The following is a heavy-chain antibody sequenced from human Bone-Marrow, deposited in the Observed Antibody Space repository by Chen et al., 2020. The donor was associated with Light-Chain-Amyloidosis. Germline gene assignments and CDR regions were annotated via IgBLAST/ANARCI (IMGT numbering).Heavy chain of an antibody. V-gene: IGHV5-51*01. CDR1: GYTFPNYG. CDR3: ARRRDGYNFDY. CDR2: IYPDDSDA. J-gene: IGHJ4*02. D-gene: IGHD5-12*01. Sequence: EVQLEQSGPEVKKPGESLQISCKGSGYTFPNYGIGWVRQMPGKGLEWMGVIYPDDSDARYSPSFEGQVTISADKSITTAYLQWRSLKASDTAMYYCARRRDGYNFDYWGQGTLVTVSS.